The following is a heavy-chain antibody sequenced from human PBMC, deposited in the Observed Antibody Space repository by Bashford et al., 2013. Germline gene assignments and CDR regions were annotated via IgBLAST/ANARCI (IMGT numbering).Heavy chain of an antibody. Sequence: WVRQAPGQGFEWMAMIIPSYGSTARARGFDDRVGLTRDTSKTTVYMELSSLRSEDTAVYYCARDRASSLIGGFDVTHYNNNYAMDLWGQGTTVTVSS. V-gene: IGHV1-46*01. D-gene: IGHD5-12*01. CDR3: ARDRASSLIGGFDVTHYNNNYAMDL. CDR2: IIPSYGST. J-gene: IGHJ6*02.